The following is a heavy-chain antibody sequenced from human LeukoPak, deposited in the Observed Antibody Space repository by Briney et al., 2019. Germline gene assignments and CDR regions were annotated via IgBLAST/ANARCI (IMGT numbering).Heavy chain of an antibody. J-gene: IGHJ4*02. D-gene: IGHD3-22*01. CDR2: MYYSGST. Sequence: SETLSLTCTVSGGPISSSSYYWGWIRQPPGRGLEWIGSMYYSGSTYYNPSLKSRVTISVDTSKNQFSLKLSSVTAADTAVYYCAVVYDSSGYPFDYWGQGTLVTVSS. V-gene: IGHV4-39*07. CDR3: AVVYDSSGYPFDY. CDR1: GGPISSSSYY.